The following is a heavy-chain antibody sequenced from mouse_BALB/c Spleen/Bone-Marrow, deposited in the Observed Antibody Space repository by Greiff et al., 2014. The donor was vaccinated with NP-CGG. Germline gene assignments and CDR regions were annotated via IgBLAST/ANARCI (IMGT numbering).Heavy chain of an antibody. V-gene: IGHV5-9-3*01. CDR2: INSGGSYT. D-gene: IGHD4-1*01. J-gene: IGHJ4*01. CDR1: GFTFSSYA. CDR3: ARGDWDEAMDY. Sequence: EVKLEESGGGLVKPGGSLKLSCAASGFTFSSYAVSWVRQTPEKRLEWVATINSGGSYTYYPDSVKGRFTISRDNAKNTLYLQMSSLRSEDTAMYYCARGDWDEAMDYWGQGTSVTVST.